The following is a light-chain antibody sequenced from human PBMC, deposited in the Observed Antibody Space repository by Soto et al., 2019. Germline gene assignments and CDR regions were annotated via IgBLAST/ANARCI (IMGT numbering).Light chain of an antibody. V-gene: IGKV3-20*01. Sequence: EIVLTQFPGTLSLSPGERATLSCRASQSVSSNYLAWYQQKPGQAPRLLIYGASSRATGIPDRFSGSGSGTDFTLTISRLEPEDFAVYYCQQYGSSPTFGQGSKVEI. CDR3: QQYGSSPT. J-gene: IGKJ1*01. CDR2: GAS. CDR1: QSVSSNY.